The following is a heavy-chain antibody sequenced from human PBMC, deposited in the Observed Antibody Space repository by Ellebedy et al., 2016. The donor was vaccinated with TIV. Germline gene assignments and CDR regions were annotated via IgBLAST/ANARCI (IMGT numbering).Heavy chain of an antibody. CDR2: ISGSSSII. J-gene: IGHJ4*02. V-gene: IGHV3-11*04. CDR3: ARDGMIWGVCDY. D-gene: IGHD3-10*01. Sequence: GESLKISXVASGFTFSDHYMTWIRQAPGKGLEWVSSISGSSSIIYYKDSVKGRFTISRDNGRNSLYLQMNSLRVEDTAVYYCARDGMIWGVCDYWGQGTLVTVSS. CDR1: GFTFSDHY.